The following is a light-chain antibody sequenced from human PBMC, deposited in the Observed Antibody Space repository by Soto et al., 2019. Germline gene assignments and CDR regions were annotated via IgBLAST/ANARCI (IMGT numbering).Light chain of an antibody. CDR3: QQSHSVPYT. Sequence: DIQMTQSPSSLSASVGDRVTITCRASQSITSYLNWYQQKPGKAPNLLIYAVSSWQSGVPSRFSGSGSATDFTLTISSLQPGDIATYYCQQSHSVPYTFGQRNKLEIK. CDR2: AVS. V-gene: IGKV1-39*01. CDR1: QSITSY. J-gene: IGKJ2*01.